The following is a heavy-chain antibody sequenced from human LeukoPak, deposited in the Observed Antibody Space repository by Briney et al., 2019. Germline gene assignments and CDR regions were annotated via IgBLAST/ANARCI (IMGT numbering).Heavy chain of an antibody. D-gene: IGHD2-21*01. V-gene: IGHV3-7*04. Sequence: GGSLRLSCVVSGFTFSRYSMTWVRQAPGKGLEWVAIMEEYGSYIFYVDSVKGRFIISRDNARNSLYLQMNNLRAEDTAVYYCTRAVDGDLSNDYWGQGTLVTVSS. CDR1: GFTFSRYS. CDR3: TRAVDGDLSNDY. CDR2: MEEYGSYI. J-gene: IGHJ4*02.